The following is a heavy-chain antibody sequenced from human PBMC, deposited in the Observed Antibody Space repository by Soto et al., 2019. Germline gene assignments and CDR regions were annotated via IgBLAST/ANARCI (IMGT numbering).Heavy chain of an antibody. D-gene: IGHD3-10*01. CDR1: GYTFTAYY. Sequence: QVQLVQSGAEVKEPGDSVRVSCEASGYTFTAYYIHWVRQVPGQGLEWMGWINPKFGDTTYAQDLKGRVTMTRDMSISTVYMELSRLTSDDTAIYYCARNMDYYYGPGSGNGHGVWGQGTTVTVFS. J-gene: IGHJ6*02. V-gene: IGHV1-2*02. CDR2: INPKFGDT. CDR3: ARNMDYYYGPGSGNGHGV.